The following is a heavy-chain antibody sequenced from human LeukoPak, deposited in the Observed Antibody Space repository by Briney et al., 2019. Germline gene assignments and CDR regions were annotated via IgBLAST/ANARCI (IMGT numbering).Heavy chain of an antibody. CDR3: ARYTMITFGGAFDY. CDR1: GGAISDYY. Sequence: SDTLSLTCTVSGGAISDYYWSWIRQPPGKGLEWIGYISSTGSTNRNPSLKSRVTISVDTSKNQFSLKLSSVTAADTAVYYCARYTMITFGGAFDYWGQGTLVTVSS. V-gene: IGHV4-59*08. D-gene: IGHD3-16*01. CDR2: ISSTGST. J-gene: IGHJ4*02.